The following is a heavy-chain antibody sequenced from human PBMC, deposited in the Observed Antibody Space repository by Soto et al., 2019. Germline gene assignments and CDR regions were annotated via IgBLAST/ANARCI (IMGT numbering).Heavy chain of an antibody. CDR1: GDSVSDNSAA. CDR3: SRDFTYYVSCDSYLDS. CDR2: TYYRSKWYN. Sequence: LSLTCALSGDSVSDNSAAWNWLRQSPSRGLEWLGRTYYRSKWYNDYAVSVKSRITVTPDTSKNQFSLHLNSVTPEDTAVYYGSRDFTYYVSCDSYLDSWGHGALVNVSS. D-gene: IGHD3-16*01. J-gene: IGHJ4*01. V-gene: IGHV6-1*01.